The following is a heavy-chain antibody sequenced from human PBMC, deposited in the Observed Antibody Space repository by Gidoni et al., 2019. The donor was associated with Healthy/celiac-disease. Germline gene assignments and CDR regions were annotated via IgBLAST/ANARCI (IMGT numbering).Heavy chain of an antibody. D-gene: IGHD2-2*01. Sequence: QVTVTESGPVLVQPTETLTLTSTVSGFSLRNARMGVSWIRQPPGKALEWLAHIFSNDEKSSSTSLKSRLTISKDTSKRQVVLTMTHMDPVDTATYYCARMIYCSSTSCLYYFDYWGQGTLVTVSS. CDR3: ARMIYCSSTSCLYYFDY. CDR2: IFSNDEK. J-gene: IGHJ4*02. V-gene: IGHV2-26*01. CDR1: GFSLRNARMG.